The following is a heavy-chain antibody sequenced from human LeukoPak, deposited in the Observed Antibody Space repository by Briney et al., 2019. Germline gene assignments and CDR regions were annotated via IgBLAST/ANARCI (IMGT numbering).Heavy chain of an antibody. D-gene: IGHD6-19*01. V-gene: IGHV3-7*01. CDR2: IKQDGSNK. CDR3: ARDSASSGWADDAFDI. Sequence: PGGSLRLSCAASGFTFSSYWMSWVRQAPGKGLEWVANIKQDGSNKYYADSVKGRFTISRDNSKNTLYLQMNSLRAEDTAVYYCARDSASSGWADDAFDIWGQGTMVTVSS. CDR1: GFTFSSYW. J-gene: IGHJ3*02.